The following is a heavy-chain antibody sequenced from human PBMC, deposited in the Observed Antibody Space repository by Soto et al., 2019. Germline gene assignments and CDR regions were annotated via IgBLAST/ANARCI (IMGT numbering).Heavy chain of an antibody. CDR2: IDWDDEK. V-gene: IGHV2-70*11. D-gene: IGHD2-21*01. CDR3: ARTPSYCVGPDCFLTGFDF. Sequence: SGPTLVNATQTLTLTFTFSGFSLTTGGMCVSWIRQPPGQALEWLARIDWDDEKYYSTSLRTRLSISKDTSKNEVVLTLTNMDPVDTATYYCARTPSYCVGPDCFLTGFDFWGQGARVTVPQ. CDR1: GFSLTTGGMC. J-gene: IGHJ4*02.